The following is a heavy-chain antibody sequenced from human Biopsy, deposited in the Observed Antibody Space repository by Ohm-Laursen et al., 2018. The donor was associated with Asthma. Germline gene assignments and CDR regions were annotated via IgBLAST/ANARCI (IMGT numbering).Heavy chain of an antibody. Sequence: ASVKVSCKISGYSLTDLSMHWVRQAPGQGLEWMGGHDHEEGGTVNAWRFQGRVTMTEDTSTDTAYMELSSLSSDDTAVYYCASDFPKDYVRYNFQFWGQGTMVTVSS. D-gene: IGHD4-17*01. CDR3: ASDFPKDYVRYNFQF. CDR1: GYSLTDLS. V-gene: IGHV1-24*01. J-gene: IGHJ4*02. CDR2: HDHEEGGT.